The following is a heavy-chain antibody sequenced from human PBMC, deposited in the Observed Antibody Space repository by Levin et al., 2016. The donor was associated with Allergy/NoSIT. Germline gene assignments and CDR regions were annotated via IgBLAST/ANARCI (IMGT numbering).Heavy chain of an antibody. CDR3: ARESPAGGIVVVPAAHWVHNYFYYYMDV. CDR2: LHYNGNT. Sequence: RQAPGKGLEWIGYLHYNGNTNYNPSLKSRVIISVDTSKNQFSLKLTSVTAADTAVYYCARESPAGGIVVVPAAHWVHNYFYYYMDVWGKGTTVTVSS. J-gene: IGHJ6*03. D-gene: IGHD2-2*01. V-gene: IGHV4-59*01.